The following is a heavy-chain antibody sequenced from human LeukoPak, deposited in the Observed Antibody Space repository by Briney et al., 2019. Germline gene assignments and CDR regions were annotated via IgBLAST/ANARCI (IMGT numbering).Heavy chain of an antibody. Sequence: PSQTLSLTCTVSGVSISSGGYYWSWIRQHPGKGLEWIGYIYYSGSTYYNPSLKSRITISLDTSKNQFSLKLSSVTAADTAVYYCASDRVAGTGYFDFWGQGTLVTVSS. D-gene: IGHD6-19*01. V-gene: IGHV4-31*03. CDR2: IYYSGST. CDR1: GVSISSGGYY. J-gene: IGHJ4*02. CDR3: ASDRVAGTGYFDF.